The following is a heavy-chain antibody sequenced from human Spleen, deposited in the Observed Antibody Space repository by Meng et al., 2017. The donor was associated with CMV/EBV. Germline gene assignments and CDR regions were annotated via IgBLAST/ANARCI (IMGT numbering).Heavy chain of an antibody. J-gene: IGHJ4*02. V-gene: IGHV3-7*01. CDR1: GFTFSSYW. CDR2: IKQDGSEK. D-gene: IGHD1-26*01. CDR3: ASESGSYWGVDY. Sequence: GESLKISCAASGFTFSSYWMSWVRQAPGKGLEWVANIKQDGSEKYYVDSVKGRFTISRDNAKNTLYLQMNSLRAEDTAVYYCASESGSYWGVDYWGQGTLVTVSS.